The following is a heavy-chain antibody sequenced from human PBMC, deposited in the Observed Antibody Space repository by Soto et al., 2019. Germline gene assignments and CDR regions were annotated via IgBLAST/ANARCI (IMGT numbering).Heavy chain of an antibody. CDR3: AREGRGGRFDM. CDR2: ISSSGSTI. J-gene: IGHJ3*02. CDR1: GFSFSGYE. Sequence: EVQLVVSGGGLVQPGGSLRLSCAASGFSFSGYEMNWVRQAPGKGLEWISYISSSGSTIYYADSVKGRFTISRDNAKNSLFLQMSSLSADETAFYYCAREGRGGRFDMWGQGTMVTVSS. V-gene: IGHV3-48*03. D-gene: IGHD3-10*01.